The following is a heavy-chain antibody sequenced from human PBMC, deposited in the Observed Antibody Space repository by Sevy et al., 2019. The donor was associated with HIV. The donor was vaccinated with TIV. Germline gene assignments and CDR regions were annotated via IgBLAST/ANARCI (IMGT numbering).Heavy chain of an antibody. Sequence: SETLSLTCTVSGGSITSLYWGWIRQPPGKGLEWIANIYYNGNTNYNPSLKSRVTISLVTSKNQFSLRLSSVTAADTAIYYCAVENAWGRGYSWGQGTLVTVSS. CDR3: AVENAWGRGYS. V-gene: IGHV4-59*08. D-gene: IGHD1-26*01. CDR2: IYYNGNT. J-gene: IGHJ4*02. CDR1: GGSITSLY.